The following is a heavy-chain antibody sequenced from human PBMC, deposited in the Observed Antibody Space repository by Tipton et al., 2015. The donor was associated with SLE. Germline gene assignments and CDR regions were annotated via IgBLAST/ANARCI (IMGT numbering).Heavy chain of an antibody. D-gene: IGHD5-24*01. J-gene: IGHJ6*02. Sequence: TLSLTCTVSGGSISSHYWSWIRQPPGEGLEWIGYIYYSGSTNYNPSLKSRITISLDTSKNQFSLKLASVTAADTAVYYCARDNYGNDYGMDVWGQGTTVTISS. CDR1: GGSISSHY. CDR2: IYYSGST. V-gene: IGHV4-59*11. CDR3: ARDNYGNDYGMDV.